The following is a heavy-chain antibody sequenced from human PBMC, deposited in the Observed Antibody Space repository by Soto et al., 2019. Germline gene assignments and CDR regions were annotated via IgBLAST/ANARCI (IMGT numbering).Heavy chain of an antibody. D-gene: IGHD5-12*01. CDR2: ISTYSGDT. Sequence: ASVKVSCKASGYTFFTYDISWLRQAPGQGLEWMGWISTYSGDTKYAQKFQGRVTMTTDTSTTTAYLELRSLRSDDTAVYYCARHHGPTTSENWFDPWGQGTLVTVSS. V-gene: IGHV1-18*01. J-gene: IGHJ5*02. CDR3: ARHHGPTTSENWFDP. CDR1: GYTFFTYD.